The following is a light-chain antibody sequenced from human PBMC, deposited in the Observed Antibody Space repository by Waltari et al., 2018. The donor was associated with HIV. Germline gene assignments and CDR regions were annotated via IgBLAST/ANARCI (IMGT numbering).Light chain of an antibody. V-gene: IGKV1-12*02. CDR3: QQSNSFPSFT. CDR2: AAS. J-gene: IGKJ4*01. Sequence: DIQMTQSPFSVSASLGHRVTITCRASHIGSGLAWYQQKPGKAPKLLIYAASTLQSGVPSRFSGSMSGTNFTLTINSLQPEDFASYYCQQSNSFPSFTFGGGTKVEIK. CDR1: HIGSG.